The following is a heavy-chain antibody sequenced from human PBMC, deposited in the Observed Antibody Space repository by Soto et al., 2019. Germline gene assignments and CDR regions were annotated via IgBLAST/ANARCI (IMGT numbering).Heavy chain of an antibody. CDR2: IKSKGDGEAI. J-gene: IGHJ6*02. CDR1: GFTFSNAL. V-gene: IGHV3-15*01. Sequence: GGSLRLSCAASGFTFSNALMTWVRQAPGKGLEWVGRIKSKGDGEAIDYAASVKGRFTISRDDSKSIAYLQMNSLKTEDTAVYYCTRFRANNYYYYGMDVWGQGTTVTVSS. CDR3: TRFRANNYYYYGMDV. D-gene: IGHD3-3*01.